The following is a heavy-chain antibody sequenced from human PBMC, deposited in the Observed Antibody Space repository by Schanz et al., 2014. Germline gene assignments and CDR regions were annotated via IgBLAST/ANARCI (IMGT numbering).Heavy chain of an antibody. CDR3: ARDIQYHYDTSGPVGAFDI. V-gene: IGHV1-69*09. CDR2: IIPILGME. Sequence: QVQLVQSGAEVKMPGASVKVSCKASGYTFSTYDINWVRQATGQGLEWMGKIIPILGMENYAQKFQGRVTITADISTSTAYMDLSSLRSDDTAVYYCARDIQYHYDTSGPVGAFDIWGQGTVVTVSS. D-gene: IGHD3-22*01. J-gene: IGHJ3*02. CDR1: GYTFSTYD.